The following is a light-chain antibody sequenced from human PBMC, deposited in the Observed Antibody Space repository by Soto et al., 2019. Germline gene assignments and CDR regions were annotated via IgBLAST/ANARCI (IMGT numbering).Light chain of an antibody. V-gene: IGKV3-20*01. J-gene: IGKJ3*01. CDR1: RTVDGNY. CDR3: QQYSASPRT. Sequence: PGDRATLSCRASRTVDGNYLAWYHQKPGQAPRLLIHSASTRAPGIPDRFSASGAGTGFTLTISRLEPEDSAVYYCQQYSASPRTFGPGTKVDIK. CDR2: SAS.